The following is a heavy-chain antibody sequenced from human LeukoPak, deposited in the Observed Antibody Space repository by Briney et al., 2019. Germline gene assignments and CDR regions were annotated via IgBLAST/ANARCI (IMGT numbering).Heavy chain of an antibody. J-gene: IGHJ6*03. CDR2: VYSGGST. CDR1: GFTVSSNY. Sequence: GGSLRLSCAASGFTVSSNYMSWVRQAPGKGLEWVSVVYSGGSTYYADSVKGRFTISRDNSKNRLYLQMNSLKTEDTAVYYCTTGDCRSTSCYTDYYFYYMDVWGKGTTVTVSS. V-gene: IGHV3-53*01. D-gene: IGHD2-2*02. CDR3: TTGDCRSTSCYTDYYFYYMDV.